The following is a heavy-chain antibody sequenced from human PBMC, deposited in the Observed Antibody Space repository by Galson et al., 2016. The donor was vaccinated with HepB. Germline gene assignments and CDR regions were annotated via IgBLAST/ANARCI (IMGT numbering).Heavy chain of an antibody. Sequence: SETLSLTCSVSGGFIGDYYWNWIRQPPGKGLQWIGCVTYSGYTNYSPSLKSRVTLSVDTSKKQVSLKVNSVTAADTAVYYCAAQSAAGFYHFDSWGQGTLVTVSS. CDR2: VTYSGYT. CDR3: AAQSAAGFYHFDS. D-gene: IGHD6-13*01. J-gene: IGHJ4*02. CDR1: GGFIGDYY. V-gene: IGHV4-59*01.